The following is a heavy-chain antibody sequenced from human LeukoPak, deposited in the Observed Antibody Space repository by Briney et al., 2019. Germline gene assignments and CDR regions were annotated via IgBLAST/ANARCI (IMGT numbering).Heavy chain of an antibody. CDR1: GFTFDDYA. D-gene: IGHD1-26*01. J-gene: IGHJ4*02. V-gene: IGHV3-9*01. CDR2: ISWNSGSI. Sequence: GGSLRLSCAASGFTFDDYAMHWVRQAPGKGLEWVSGISWNSGSIGYADSVKGRFTISRDNAKNSLYLQMNSLRAEDTALYYCAEDSGGYLRGYFDYWGQGTLVTVSS. CDR3: AEDSGGYLRGYFDY.